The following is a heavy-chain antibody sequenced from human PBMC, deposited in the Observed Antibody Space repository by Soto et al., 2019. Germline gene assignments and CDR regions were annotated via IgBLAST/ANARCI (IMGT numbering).Heavy chain of an antibody. CDR2: INPNSGNT. J-gene: IGHJ6*03. V-gene: IGHV1-8*01. CDR3: ARLAVMGITIFGVAINGGYYYMDV. Sequence: ASVKVSCKASGYTFPSYDINRVRQATGQGLEWMGWINPNSGNTGYAQKFQGRLTMTRNTSINTAYMELSSLRSEDTAVYYCARLAVMGITIFGVAINGGYYYMDVWGKGTTVTVSS. CDR1: GYTFPSYD. D-gene: IGHD3-3*01.